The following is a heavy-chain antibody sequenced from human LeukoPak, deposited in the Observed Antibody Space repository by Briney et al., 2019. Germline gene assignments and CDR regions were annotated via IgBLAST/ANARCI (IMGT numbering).Heavy chain of an antibody. CDR2: INPNSGGT. V-gene: IGHV1-2*02. CDR1: GYTFIGYY. D-gene: IGHD6-13*01. CDR3: ARGQEAAGSFDY. J-gene: IGHJ4*02. Sequence: ASVKVSCKASGYTFIGYYMHWVRQAPGQGLEWMGWINPNSGGTNYAQKFQGRVTMTRDRSISTAYMELSRLRSDDTAVYYCARGQEAAGSFDYWGQGTLVSVSS.